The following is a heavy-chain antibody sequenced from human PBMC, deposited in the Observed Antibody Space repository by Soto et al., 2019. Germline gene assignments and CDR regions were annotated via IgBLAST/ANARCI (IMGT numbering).Heavy chain of an antibody. CDR3: AKVWLLRYFDWSLETPNDAFDI. J-gene: IGHJ3*02. CDR1: GFTFSSYA. CDR2: ITDNGRNK. D-gene: IGHD3-9*01. Sequence: GGSLRLSCAASGFTFSSYAMHWVRQAPGKGLEWVAVITDNGRNKNYADSVKGRFTISRDNSKNTLYLQMNSLRAEDTAVYYCAKVWLLRYFDWSLETPNDAFDIWGQGTMVTVSS. V-gene: IGHV3-30-3*01.